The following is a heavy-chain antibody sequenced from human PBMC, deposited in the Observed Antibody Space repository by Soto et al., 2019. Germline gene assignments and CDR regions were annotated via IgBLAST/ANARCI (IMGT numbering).Heavy chain of an antibody. CDR1: GFTFSSYC. CDR2: IWYDGSNK. Sequence: GGSMRLYRAAAGFTFSSYCMHWVRQAPGKGLEWVAVIWYDGSNKYYADSVKGRFTISRDNSKNTLYLQMNSLRAEDTAVYYCAREKAARLPTDGMDVWGQGTTVTVSS. CDR3: AREKAARLPTDGMDV. D-gene: IGHD6-6*01. J-gene: IGHJ6*02. V-gene: IGHV3-33*01.